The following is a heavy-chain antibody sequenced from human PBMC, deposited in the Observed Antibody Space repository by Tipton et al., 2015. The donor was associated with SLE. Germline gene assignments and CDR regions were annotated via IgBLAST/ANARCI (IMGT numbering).Heavy chain of an antibody. CDR2: INHRGDT. V-gene: IGHV4-34*01. Sequence: TLSLTCAVSGGSLTGHYWSWIRQPPGKGLEWIAEINHRGDTNHNPSLKSRVTISVDTSKNQVSLKLASVTAADTAVYYCAREVTVTGGDAFDIWGQGTMVTVSS. CDR1: GGSLTGHY. D-gene: IGHD4-17*01. J-gene: IGHJ3*02. CDR3: AREVTVTGGDAFDI.